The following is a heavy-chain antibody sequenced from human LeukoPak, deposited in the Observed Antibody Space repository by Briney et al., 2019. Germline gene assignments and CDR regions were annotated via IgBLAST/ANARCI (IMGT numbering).Heavy chain of an antibody. J-gene: IGHJ4*02. Sequence: SETLSLTCTVSGGSISSSSYYWGWIRQPPGKGLEWIGSIYYSGSTYYNPSLKSRVTISVDTSKSQFSLKLSSVTAADTAVYYCASPSIAAAGPDYWGQGTLVTVSS. V-gene: IGHV4-39*01. CDR3: ASPSIAAAGPDY. CDR2: IYYSGST. D-gene: IGHD6-13*01. CDR1: GGSISSSSYY.